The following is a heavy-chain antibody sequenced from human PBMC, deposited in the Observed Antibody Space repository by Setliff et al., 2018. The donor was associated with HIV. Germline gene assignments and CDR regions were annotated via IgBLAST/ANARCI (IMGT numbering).Heavy chain of an antibody. Sequence: SETLSLTCIVSGGSISTYFWSWIRQSPGRGLEWIGYIYYSGETNYNPSLKSRVTFSVDTSKNQFSLKLSSATAADTAAYFCARVSTDYVWGSFLSSGPYYFDFWGQGALVTVSS. CDR2: IYYSGET. D-gene: IGHD3-16*01. J-gene: IGHJ4*02. V-gene: IGHV4-59*08. CDR1: GGSISTYF. CDR3: ARVSTDYVWGSFLSSGPYYFDF.